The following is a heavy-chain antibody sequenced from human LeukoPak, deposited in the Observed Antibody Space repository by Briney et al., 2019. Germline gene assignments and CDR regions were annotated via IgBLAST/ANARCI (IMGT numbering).Heavy chain of an antibody. CDR3: AKPATIFGTPDY. V-gene: IGHV3-21*01. D-gene: IGHD3-3*01. Sequence: GGSLRLSCAASGFTFSRYSMNWVRQAPGKGLEWVSSISSSSSYIYYADSVKGRFTISRDNAKNSLYLQMNSLRAEDTAVYYCAKPATIFGTPDYWGQGTLVTVSS. CDR1: GFTFSRYS. CDR2: ISSSSSYI. J-gene: IGHJ4*02.